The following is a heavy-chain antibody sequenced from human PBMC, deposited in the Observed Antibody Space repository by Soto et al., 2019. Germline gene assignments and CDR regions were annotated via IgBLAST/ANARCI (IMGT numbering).Heavy chain of an antibody. V-gene: IGHV4-39*01. D-gene: IGHD3-9*01. J-gene: IGHJ6*02. CDR2: IYYSGST. CDR3: ARLLRYFDWLLSGYYYGMDV. Sequence: SETLSLTCTVSGGSISSYYWSWIRQPPGKGLEWIGSIYYSGSTYYNPSLKSRVTISVDTSKNQFSLKLSSVTAADTAVYYCARLLRYFDWLLSGYYYGMDVRGQGTTVTVSS. CDR1: GGSISSYY.